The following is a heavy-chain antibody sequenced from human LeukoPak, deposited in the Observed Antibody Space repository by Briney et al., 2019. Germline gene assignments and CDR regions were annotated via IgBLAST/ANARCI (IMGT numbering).Heavy chain of an antibody. J-gene: IGHJ4*02. CDR3: ARDSCSSTSCSIDY. D-gene: IGHD2-2*01. V-gene: IGHV4-30-4*08. CDR1: GGSISSGDYY. Sequence: SSETLSLTCTVSGGSISSGDYYWSWIRQPPGKGLEWIVYIYYSGSTYYNPSLKIRATISVDTSTNQFSLKLTSVTAADTAVYYCARDSCSSTSCSIDYWGQGTLVTVSS. CDR2: IYYSGST.